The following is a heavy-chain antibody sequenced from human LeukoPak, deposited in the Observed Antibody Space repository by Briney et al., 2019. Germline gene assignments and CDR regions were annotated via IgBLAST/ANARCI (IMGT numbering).Heavy chain of an antibody. Sequence: SQTLSLARTVSGGSGSRGGYYWSWLRQPPWKGLEWMGYIYYSGSTYYNPSLKSRDTISVDTSKNQFSLKLSSVTAADTAVYCCARAGIAAAGTPFDYWGEGTLVTVSS. CDR1: GGSGSRGGYY. CDR3: ARAGIAAAGTPFDY. J-gene: IGHJ4*02. CDR2: IYYSGST. V-gene: IGHV4-30-4*01. D-gene: IGHD6-13*01.